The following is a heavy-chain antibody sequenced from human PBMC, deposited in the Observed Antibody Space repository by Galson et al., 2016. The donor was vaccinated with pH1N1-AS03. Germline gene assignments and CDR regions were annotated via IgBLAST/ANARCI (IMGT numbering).Heavy chain of an antibody. V-gene: IGHV3-33*01. D-gene: IGHD2-8*02. Sequence: SLRLSCAASGFTFRTFGMHWVRQAPGKGLEWVADIWNDGSLKKYGDSVKGRFIISRDNSNNTVSLEMSSLRAEDTAVYYCVTGNQNYFDYWGQGTLVTVSS. CDR3: VTGNQNYFDY. CDR2: IWNDGSLK. CDR1: GFTFRTFG. J-gene: IGHJ4*02.